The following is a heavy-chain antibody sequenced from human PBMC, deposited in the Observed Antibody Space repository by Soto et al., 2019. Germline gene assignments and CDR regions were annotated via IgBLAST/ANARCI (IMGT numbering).Heavy chain of an antibody. D-gene: IGHD3-10*01. CDR2: IHSGGTT. J-gene: IGHJ4*02. V-gene: IGHV3-53*04. Sequence: EVQLVESGGGLVQSGGSLRLSCAASGFTVSTNYMNWVRQAPGKGLEWVSAIHSGGTTYYTDSVEGRFTISRHSSKNTLYLQMNILRAEDTAVYYCASGGVPDYWGQGTLVTVSS. CDR3: ASGGVPDY. CDR1: GFTVSTNY.